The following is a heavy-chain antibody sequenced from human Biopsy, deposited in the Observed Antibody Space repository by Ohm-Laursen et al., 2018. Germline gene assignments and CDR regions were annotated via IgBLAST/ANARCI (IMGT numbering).Heavy chain of an antibody. V-gene: IGHV3-73*01. CDR3: TLEGAGFDN. J-gene: IGHJ4*02. CDR2: IRSKAKSYAT. CDR1: GFAFNNAW. Sequence: GSLRLSCTASGFAFNNAWMTWVRQASGEGLEWVGRIRSKAKSYATAYAASVTGRFTISRDDPKNTTYLQMNSLKTEDTAVYYCTLEGAGFDNWGQGTLVTVSS. D-gene: IGHD3-10*01.